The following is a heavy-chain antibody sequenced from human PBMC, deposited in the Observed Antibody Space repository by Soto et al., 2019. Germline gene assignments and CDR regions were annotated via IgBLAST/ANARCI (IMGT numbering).Heavy chain of an antibody. D-gene: IGHD6-19*01. Sequence: SETLSLTCAVYGGSFSGYYWSWIRQPPGKGLEWIGEINHSGSTNYNPSLKSRVTISVDTSKNQFSLKLSSVTAADTAVYYCARGLYYSSGWYWLSYFDYWGQGTLVTVSS. J-gene: IGHJ4*02. V-gene: IGHV4-34*01. CDR2: INHSGST. CDR3: ARGLYYSSGWYWLSYFDY. CDR1: GGSFSGYY.